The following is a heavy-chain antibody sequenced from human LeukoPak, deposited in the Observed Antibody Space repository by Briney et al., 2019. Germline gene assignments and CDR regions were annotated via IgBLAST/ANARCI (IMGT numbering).Heavy chain of an antibody. V-gene: IGHV3-11*01. CDR2: MSSRSGII. Sequence: GGSLRLSCVASGFNFSDYYMNWIRQSPGKGLEWISYMSSRSGIIYYTDSVKGRFTISRDNSKNTLYLQMNSLRAEDTAVYYCAKGPPAPYYYYYYMDVWGKGTTVTVSS. J-gene: IGHJ6*03. D-gene: IGHD2-2*01. CDR1: GFNFSDYY. CDR3: AKGPPAPYYYYYYMDV.